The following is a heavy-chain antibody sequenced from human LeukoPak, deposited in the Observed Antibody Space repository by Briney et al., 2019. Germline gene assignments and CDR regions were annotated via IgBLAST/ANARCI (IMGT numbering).Heavy chain of an antibody. Sequence: ASVKACCKASGYTFTSYGISWGLQAPGQGLEWMGWMSAYNGNTKYAQKLQGRVTMTTDNSTSTAYMEPKSLRPVDMTVYYWPRSRLACCSRRRCSLRYWGRGPLVNVSS. V-gene: IGHV1-18*03. J-gene: IGHJ4*02. D-gene: IGHD4/OR15-4a*01. CDR1: GYTFTSYG. CDR2: MSAYNGNT. CDR3: PRSRLACCSRRRCSLRY.